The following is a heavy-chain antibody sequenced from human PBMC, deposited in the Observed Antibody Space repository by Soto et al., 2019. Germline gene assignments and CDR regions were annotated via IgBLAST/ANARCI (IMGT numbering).Heavy chain of an antibody. CDR2: IYYSGST. J-gene: IGHJ4*02. V-gene: IGHV4-30-4*02. Sequence: PSETLSLTCTVSGGSISSGDYYWSWIRQPPGKGLEWIGYIYYSGSTYYNPSLKSRVTISVDTSKNQFSLKLSSVTAADTAVYYCARLTDCGGDCPLFDSWGQGTLVTVSS. CDR3: ARLTDCGGDCPLFDS. CDR1: GGSISSGDYY. D-gene: IGHD2-21*02.